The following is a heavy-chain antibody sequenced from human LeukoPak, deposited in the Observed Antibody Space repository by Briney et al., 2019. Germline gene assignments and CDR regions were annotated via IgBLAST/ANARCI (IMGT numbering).Heavy chain of an antibody. V-gene: IGHV1-46*01. CDR2: INPSGGST. CDR3: ARAGYSSGRYLNGGRSYFDY. Sequence: GASVKVSCKASGYTFTSYYMHWVRQAPGQGLERMGIINPSGGSTSYAQKFQGRVTMTRDTSTSTVYMELSSLRSEDTAVYYCARAGYSSGRYLNGGRSYFDYWGQGTLVTVSS. CDR1: GYTFTSYY. J-gene: IGHJ4*02. D-gene: IGHD6-19*01.